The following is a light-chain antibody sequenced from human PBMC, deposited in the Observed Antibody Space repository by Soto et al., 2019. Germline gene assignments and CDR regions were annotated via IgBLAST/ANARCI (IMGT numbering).Light chain of an antibody. Sequence: SYELTQPPSVSVAPGKTARITCGGNNIGSKSVHWYQQKPVQAPVVVMYYDSDRPSGIPERFSGAKSGNTATLTISRVEAGDEADYYCQVWDKSSDHAVVGGGTQRTVL. J-gene: IGLJ7*01. CDR1: NIGSKS. V-gene: IGLV3-21*04. CDR2: YDS. CDR3: QVWDKSSDHAV.